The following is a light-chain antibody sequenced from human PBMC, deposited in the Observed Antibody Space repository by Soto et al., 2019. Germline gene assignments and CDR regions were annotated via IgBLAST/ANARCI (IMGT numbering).Light chain of an antibody. CDR1: QSISSW. CDR3: QQYNSYSWT. CDR2: KAS. J-gene: IGKJ1*01. Sequence: DIQMTQSPSTLSASVGDRVTITCRASQSISSWLAWYQQKPGKAPKLLIYKASSLESGVPSRFSGGGSWKDFTLTISCLQHDDFATYYCQQYNSYSWTFGQGTKVEIK. V-gene: IGKV1-5*03.